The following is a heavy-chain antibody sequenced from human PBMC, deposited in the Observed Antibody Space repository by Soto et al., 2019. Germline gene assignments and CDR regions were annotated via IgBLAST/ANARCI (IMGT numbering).Heavy chain of an antibody. CDR2: IYYTGST. Sequence: QVHLQESGPGLVKPSETLSLTCTVSGGSINNHYWSWIRQPTGKGLEWIGYIYYTGSTNYNPSLKSRVTMSVDTSKNQCSLNLTSLTAADTAIYYCARANWYSEYWGQGTLVTVSS. CDR1: GGSINNHY. D-gene: IGHD7-27*01. CDR3: ARANWYSEY. V-gene: IGHV4-59*11. J-gene: IGHJ4*02.